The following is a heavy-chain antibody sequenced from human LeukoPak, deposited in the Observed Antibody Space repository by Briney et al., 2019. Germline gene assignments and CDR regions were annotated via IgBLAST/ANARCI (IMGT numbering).Heavy chain of an antibody. Sequence: GASGKVSCKASGGTFSSYAISWVRQAPGQGLEWMGRIIPIFGIANYAQKFQGRVTITADKSTSTAYMELSSLRSEDTAVYYCARGGTAMVTFGNYYYGMDVWGQGTTVTVSS. V-gene: IGHV1-69*04. J-gene: IGHJ6*02. D-gene: IGHD5-18*01. CDR1: GGTFSSYA. CDR3: ARGGTAMVTFGNYYYGMDV. CDR2: IIPIFGIA.